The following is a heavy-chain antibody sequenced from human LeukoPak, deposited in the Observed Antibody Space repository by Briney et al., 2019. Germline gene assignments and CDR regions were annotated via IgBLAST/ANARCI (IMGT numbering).Heavy chain of an antibody. CDR3: ARGDHDYGDYDPLDYYYYYYMDV. CDR2: IYYSGST. D-gene: IGHD4-17*01. J-gene: IGHJ6*03. Sequence: PSETLSLTCTVSGGSISSSSYYWGWIRQPPGKGLEWIGSIYYSGSTYYNPSLKSRVTISVDTSKNQFSLKLSSVTAADTAVYYCARGDHDYGDYDPLDYYYYYYMDVWGKGTTVTVSS. V-gene: IGHV4-39*01. CDR1: GGSISSSSYY.